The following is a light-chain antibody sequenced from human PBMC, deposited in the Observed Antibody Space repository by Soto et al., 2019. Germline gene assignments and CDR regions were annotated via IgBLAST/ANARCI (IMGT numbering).Light chain of an antibody. V-gene: IGKV1-33*01. Sequence: DIQMTQSPSSLSASVGDRVTITCQASQDISKYLHWYQQKPGKAPKLLIYDASNLETGVPSRFGGSGSGTDFTFTINSVQPEDIATYYCQQYVHKITFGGGTNVEI. CDR3: QQYVHKIT. J-gene: IGKJ4*01. CDR1: QDISKY. CDR2: DAS.